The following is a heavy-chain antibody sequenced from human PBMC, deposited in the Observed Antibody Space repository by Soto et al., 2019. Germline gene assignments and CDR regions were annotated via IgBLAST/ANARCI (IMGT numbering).Heavy chain of an antibody. CDR3: ARDLRAAARTYYYYGMDV. CDR1: GFTFSSYG. CDR2: IWYDGSNK. Sequence: QVQLVESGGGVVQPGRSLRLSCAASGFTFSSYGMHWVRQAPGKGLEWVAVIWYDGSNKYYADSVKGRFTISRDNSKNPLDLQMNSLRAEDTAVYYCARDLRAAARTYYYYGMDVWGQGTTVTVSS. V-gene: IGHV3-33*01. D-gene: IGHD6-13*01. J-gene: IGHJ6*02.